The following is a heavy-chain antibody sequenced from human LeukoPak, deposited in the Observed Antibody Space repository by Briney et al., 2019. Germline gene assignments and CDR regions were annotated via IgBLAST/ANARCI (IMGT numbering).Heavy chain of an antibody. J-gene: IGHJ5*02. Sequence: GSSVTVSCKASGYTFTSYGLSWVRQAPGKGLEWMGWISAYNGNKNFAHKLQGRVTMTTHTSTSTAYMALRSQSSDHTAVYYCARGGRANYDFWSGYPQDWFDPWGQGTLVTGS. V-gene: IGHV1-18*01. CDR3: ARGGRANYDFWSGYPQDWFDP. CDR2: ISAYNGNK. D-gene: IGHD3-3*01. CDR1: GYTFTSYG.